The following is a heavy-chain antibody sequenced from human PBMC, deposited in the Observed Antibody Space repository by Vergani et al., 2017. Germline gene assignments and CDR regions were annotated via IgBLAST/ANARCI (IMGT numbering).Heavy chain of an antibody. CDR2: ISYDGSNK. Sequence: QVQLVESGGGVVQPGRSLRLSCAAFGCTFSNYAIHWVRQAPGKGLEWVAVISYDGSNKYYADSVKGRFTISRDNSKNTLYLQMNSLRTEDTAVYYCARAKESSYDFWSGPYYYYYMDVWAKGTTVTVSS. CDR1: GCTFSNYA. V-gene: IGHV3-30-3*01. J-gene: IGHJ6*03. D-gene: IGHD3-3*01. CDR3: ARAKESSYDFWSGPYYYYYMDV.